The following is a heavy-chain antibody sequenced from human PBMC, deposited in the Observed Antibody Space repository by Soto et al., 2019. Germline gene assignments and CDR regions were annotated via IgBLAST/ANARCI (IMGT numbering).Heavy chain of an antibody. CDR1: GFTFSSHW. V-gene: IGHV3-74*01. Sequence: GGSLRLSCAASGFTFSSHWMHWVRQAPGKGLVWVSRINSDGSSTSYADSVKGRFTISRDNAKNTLYLQMNSLRAEDTAVYYCARVSSRTYYYDSSAGYYFDYWGQGTLVTVS. CDR2: INSDGSST. D-gene: IGHD3-22*01. J-gene: IGHJ4*02. CDR3: ARVSSRTYYYDSSAGYYFDY.